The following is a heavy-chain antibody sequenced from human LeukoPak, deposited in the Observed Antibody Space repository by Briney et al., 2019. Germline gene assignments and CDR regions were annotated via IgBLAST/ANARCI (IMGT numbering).Heavy chain of an antibody. V-gene: IGHV4-34*01. J-gene: IGHJ4*02. Sequence: KPSETLSLTCAVYGGSFSGYYWSWIRQPPGKGLEWIGEISHSGSTNYNPSLKSRVTISVDTSKNQFSLKLSSVTAADTAVYYCARDPGSNEIDYWGQGTLVTVSS. CDR2: ISHSGST. CDR1: GGSFSGYY. D-gene: IGHD3-10*01. CDR3: ARDPGSNEIDY.